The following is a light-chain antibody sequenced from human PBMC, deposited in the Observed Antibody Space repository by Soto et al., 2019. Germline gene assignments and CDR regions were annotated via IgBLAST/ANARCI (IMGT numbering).Light chain of an antibody. CDR3: NSYAGSNKFAV. CDR1: SSDVGGYNF. Sequence: QSVLTQPPSASGSPGQSVTISCTGTSSDVGGYNFVSWYQQHPGRAPKLLIYEVNKRPSGVPDRFSGSKSGNTASLTVSGLQADDEADYYCNSYAGSNKFAVFGGGTKLTVL. CDR2: EVN. J-gene: IGLJ3*02. V-gene: IGLV2-8*01.